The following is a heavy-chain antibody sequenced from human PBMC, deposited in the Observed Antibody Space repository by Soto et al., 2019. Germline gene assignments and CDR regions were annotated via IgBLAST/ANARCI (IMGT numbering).Heavy chain of an antibody. CDR2: INHSGST. V-gene: IGHV4-34*01. D-gene: IGHD6-13*01. Sequence: QVQLQQWGAGLLKPSETLSLTCAVYGGSFSGYYWSWIRQPPGKGLEWIGEINHSGSTNYNPSLKSRVTISVDTSKNQFSLKLSSVTAADTAVYYCARAGSSWPYYCYYMDVWGKGTTVTVSS. CDR3: ARAGSSWPYYCYYMDV. J-gene: IGHJ6*03. CDR1: GGSFSGYY.